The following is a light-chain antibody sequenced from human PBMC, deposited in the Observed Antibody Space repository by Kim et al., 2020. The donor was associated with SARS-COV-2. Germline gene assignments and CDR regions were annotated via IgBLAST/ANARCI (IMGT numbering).Light chain of an antibody. CDR1: QGISSH. CDR3: QQLHDYPLT. J-gene: IGKJ4*01. Sequence: IQLTQSPSSLSTSVGDRVTITCRASQGISSHLAWYQQKPGNAPRLLIYAASTLQTGVPSRFSGSGSGTVFTLTISSLQPEDSATYHCQQLHDYPLTFGGGTKVDIK. CDR2: AAS. V-gene: IGKV1-9*01.